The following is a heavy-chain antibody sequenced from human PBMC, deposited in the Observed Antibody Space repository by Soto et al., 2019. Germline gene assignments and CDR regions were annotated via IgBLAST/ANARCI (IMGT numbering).Heavy chain of an antibody. D-gene: IGHD4-4*01. Sequence: AASVKVSCKASGYTFTSYAMHWVRQAPGQRLEWMGWINTGNGNTKYSQKFQGRVTITRDTSASTAYMELSSLRSEDTAVYYCARDGGTVTTLGFYYYGMDVWGQGTTVTVSS. J-gene: IGHJ6*02. V-gene: IGHV1-3*04. CDR3: ARDGGTVTTLGFYYYGMDV. CDR2: INTGNGNT. CDR1: GYTFTSYA.